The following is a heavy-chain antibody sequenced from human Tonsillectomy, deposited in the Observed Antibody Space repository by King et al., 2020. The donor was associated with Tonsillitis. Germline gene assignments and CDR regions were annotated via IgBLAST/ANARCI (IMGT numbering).Heavy chain of an antibody. J-gene: IGHJ6*02. Sequence: VQLVESGGVVVQPGGSLRLSCAASGFTFDDYAMHWVRHAPGKGLEWVSLISWDGGSTYYADSVKGRFTISRDNSKNSLYLQMNSLRAEDTALYYCAKDIEVWWLLIHHGMDVWGQGTTVTVSS. D-gene: IGHD5-12*01. V-gene: IGHV3-43D*03. CDR1: GFTFDDYA. CDR2: ISWDGGST. CDR3: AKDIEVWWLLIHHGMDV.